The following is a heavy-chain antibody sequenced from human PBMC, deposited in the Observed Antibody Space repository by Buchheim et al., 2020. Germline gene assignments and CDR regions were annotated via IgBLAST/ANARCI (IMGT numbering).Heavy chain of an antibody. CDR2: ISYDGSNK. V-gene: IGHV3-30*18. D-gene: IGHD5-24*01. Sequence: VQLVESGGGVVQPGRSLRLSCAASGFTFSSYGMHWVRQAPGKGLEWVAVISYDGSNKYYADSVKGRFTISRDNSKNTLYLQMNSLRAEDTAVYYCAKRKGDGRLSFDYWGQGTL. CDR3: AKRKGDGRLSFDY. J-gene: IGHJ4*02. CDR1: GFTFSSYG.